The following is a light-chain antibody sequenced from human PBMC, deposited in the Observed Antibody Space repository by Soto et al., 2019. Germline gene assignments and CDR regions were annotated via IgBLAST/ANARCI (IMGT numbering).Light chain of an antibody. CDR1: QSVSNQ. CDR2: DAS. Sequence: EIVLTQSPFTLSLSPGDIATLSCRASQSVSNQLAWYQQKPGQAPRLLIYDASNRASGIPARFRGSGSGTDFTLTISSLEPEDFAVYYCQQRFNWPPWTFGQGTKVDIK. J-gene: IGKJ1*01. CDR3: QQRFNWPPWT. V-gene: IGKV3-11*01.